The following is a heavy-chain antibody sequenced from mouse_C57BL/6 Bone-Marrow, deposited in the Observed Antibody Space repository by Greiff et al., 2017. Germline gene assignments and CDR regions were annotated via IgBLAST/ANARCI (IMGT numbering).Heavy chain of an antibody. D-gene: IGHD1-1*01. CDR1: GYTFTSYW. CDR2: IDPSDSYT. J-gene: IGHJ2*01. Sequence: QVQLQQPGAELVMPGASVKLSCKASGYTFTSYWMHWVKQRPGQGLEWIGEIDPSDSYTNYNQKLKGKSTLTVDKSSSTAYMQLSSLTSEDSAVYYCARWDYGSSLDYWGQGTTLTVSS. CDR3: ARWDYGSSLDY. V-gene: IGHV1-69*01.